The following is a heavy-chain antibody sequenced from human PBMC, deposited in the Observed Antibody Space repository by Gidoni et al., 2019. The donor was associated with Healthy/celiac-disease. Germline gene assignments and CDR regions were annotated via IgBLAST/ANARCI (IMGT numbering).Heavy chain of an antibody. CDR2: IYYSGST. V-gene: IGHV4-39*01. CDR1: GGSISSSSYY. J-gene: IGHJ4*02. CDR3: ARQGAGELVDY. D-gene: IGHD3-10*01. Sequence: QLQLQESGPGLVKPSEPLSLTCTVSGGSISSSSYYWGWIRQPPGKGLEWIGSIYYSGSTYYNPSLKSRVTISVDTSKNQFSLKLSSVTAADTAVYYCARQGAGELVDYWGQGTLVTVSS.